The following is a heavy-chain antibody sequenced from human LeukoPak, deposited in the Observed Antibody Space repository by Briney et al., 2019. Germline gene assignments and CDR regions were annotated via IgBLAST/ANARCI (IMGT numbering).Heavy chain of an antibody. J-gene: IGHJ6*02. CDR1: GYTFTDYY. Sequence: ASVKVSCKASGYTFTDYYIHWVRQAPGQGPEWMGWIKANSGDTNYAQKLQGRVTLTRDTSINTAYMEVNRLRSDDTAVYCCGRVTIFSPSHYYGMDVWGQGTAVTVSS. CDR2: IKANSGDT. V-gene: IGHV1-2*02. CDR3: GRVTIFSPSHYYGMDV. D-gene: IGHD3-3*01.